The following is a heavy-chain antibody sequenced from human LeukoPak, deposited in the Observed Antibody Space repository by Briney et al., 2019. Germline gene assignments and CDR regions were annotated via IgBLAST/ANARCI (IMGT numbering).Heavy chain of an antibody. CDR2: SYYSGST. D-gene: IGHD1-26*01. J-gene: IGHJ3*02. CDR3: ATTTSGGDAFDI. CDR1: GGSITHYY. V-gene: IGHV4-59*01. Sequence: PSETLSLTCTVSGGSITHYYWTWIRQPPGKTLEWIGYSYYSGSTKYNPSLKSRVTISVDTSNNQFPLNLRSVTAADTAVYYCATTTSGGDAFDIRGQGTMVTVSS.